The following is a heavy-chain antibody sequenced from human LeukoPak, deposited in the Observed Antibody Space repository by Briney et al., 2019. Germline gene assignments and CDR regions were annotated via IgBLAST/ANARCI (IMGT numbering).Heavy chain of an antibody. J-gene: IGHJ3*02. D-gene: IGHD3-22*01. CDR3: ARVSYYYDSSGYHDAFDI. V-gene: IGHV4-30-4*08. CDR1: GGSISCGAYY. CDR2: IYYSGST. Sequence: SETLSLTCTVSGGSISCGAYYWGWIRQPPGKGLEWIGYIYYSGSTYYNPSLKSRVTISVDTSKNQFSLKLSSVTAADTAVYYCARVSYYYDSSGYHDAFDIWGQGTMVTVSS.